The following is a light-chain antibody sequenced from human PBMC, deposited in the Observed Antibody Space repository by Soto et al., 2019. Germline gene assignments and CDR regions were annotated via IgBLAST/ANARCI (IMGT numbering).Light chain of an antibody. CDR2: DTS. J-gene: IGLJ3*02. Sequence: QAVVTQEPSLTVSPGGTVTLTCDSSTGAVTGAHYTYWFQQKPGQAPRTLIYDTSNKHSWTPARFSGSLLGGKAALTLSGAQPEDEADYYCFVSDGGGWVFGGGTKVTVL. CDR3: FVSDGGGWV. CDR1: TGAVTGAHY. V-gene: IGLV7-46*01.